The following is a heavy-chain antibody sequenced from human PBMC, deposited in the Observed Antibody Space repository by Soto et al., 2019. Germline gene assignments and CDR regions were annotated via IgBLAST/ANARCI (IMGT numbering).Heavy chain of an antibody. CDR2: IRGTT. CDR1: GFTFTSYS. D-gene: IGHD2-21*01. J-gene: IGHJ3*02. Sequence: PGGFLRLSCAASGFTFTSYSRNWVRQAPGKGLEWVSYIRGTTHYADSVKGRFTISRDNARSSLYLQMNSLRADDTAVYYCARDDSFAFDIWGQGTMVTVSS. CDR3: ARDDSFAFDI. V-gene: IGHV3-48*01.